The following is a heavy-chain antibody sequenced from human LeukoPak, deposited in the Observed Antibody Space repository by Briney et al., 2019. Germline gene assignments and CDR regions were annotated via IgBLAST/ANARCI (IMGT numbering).Heavy chain of an antibody. CDR1: GFTFSSYG. CDR3: ARDYEYYYDSSGYYVFFDY. D-gene: IGHD3-22*01. CDR2: ISSSSSYI. V-gene: IGHV3-21*01. J-gene: IGHJ4*02. Sequence: GGTLRLSCAASGFTFSSYGMSWVRQAPGKGLEWVSSISSSSSYIYYADSVKGRFTISRDNAKNSLYLQMNSLRAEDTAVYYCARDYEYYYDSSGYYVFFDYWGQGTLVTVSS.